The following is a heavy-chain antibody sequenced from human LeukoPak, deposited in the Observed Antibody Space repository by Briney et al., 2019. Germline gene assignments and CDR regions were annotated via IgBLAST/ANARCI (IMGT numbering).Heavy chain of an antibody. V-gene: IGHV7-4-1*02. Sequence: VASVKVSCKASGYTFTSYAMNWVRQAPGQGLEWMGWINTNTGNPTYAQGFTGRFVFSLDTSVSTAYLQISSLKAEDTAVYYCARLWDAAAGTGHDYFDYWGQGTLVTVSS. CDR3: ARLWDAAAGTGHDYFDY. D-gene: IGHD6-13*01. CDR2: INTNTGNP. J-gene: IGHJ4*02. CDR1: GYTFTSYA.